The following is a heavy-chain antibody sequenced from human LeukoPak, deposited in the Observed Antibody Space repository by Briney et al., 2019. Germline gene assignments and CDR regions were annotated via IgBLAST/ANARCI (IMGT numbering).Heavy chain of an antibody. Sequence: SETLSLTCTVSGGSISSYYWSWIRQPPGKGLEWIGYIYYSGSTNYNPSLKSRVTISVDTSKNQFSLKLSSVTAADTAVYYCARDSISLGYYYYGMDVWGQGTTVTVSS. J-gene: IGHJ6*02. V-gene: IGHV4-59*01. CDR3: ARDSISLGYYYYGMDV. D-gene: IGHD2/OR15-2a*01. CDR1: GGSISSYY. CDR2: IYYSGST.